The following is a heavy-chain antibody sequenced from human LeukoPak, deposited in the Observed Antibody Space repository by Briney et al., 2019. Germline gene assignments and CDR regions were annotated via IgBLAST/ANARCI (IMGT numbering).Heavy chain of an antibody. CDR1: GFTFTTYS. CDR3: ARDSVSDGFDI. Sequence: GGSLRLSCAASGFTFTTYSITWVRQAPGQGRKWVSIISSGSSAIFSADALKGRFTISRDDAKNLLYLDMNSLRAEDTAVYYCARDSVSDGFDIWGQGAMVTVSS. CDR2: ISSGSSAI. D-gene: IGHD2-8*01. V-gene: IGHV3-21*01. J-gene: IGHJ3*02.